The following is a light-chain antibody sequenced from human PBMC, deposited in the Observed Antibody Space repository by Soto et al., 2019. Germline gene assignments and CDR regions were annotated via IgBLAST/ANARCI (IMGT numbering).Light chain of an antibody. V-gene: IGLV1-47*02. J-gene: IGLJ1*01. CDR3: AAWDDSLSGSFV. CDR2: GNY. Sequence: QSVLTQPPSASGTPGQRVTISCSGSSSNIGSNYVYWYQQLPGTAPKLLIYGNYQRPSGVPDRFSGSKSGTSATLAISGLRSEDEADYFCAAWDDSLSGSFVSATRTKVTVL. CDR1: SSNIGSNY.